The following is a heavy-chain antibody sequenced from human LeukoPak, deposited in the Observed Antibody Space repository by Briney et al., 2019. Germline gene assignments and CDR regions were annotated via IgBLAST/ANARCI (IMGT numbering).Heavy chain of an antibody. D-gene: IGHD3-22*01. Sequence: PSETLSLTCTVSGGSISSNTYYWGWIRQPPGKGLEWIGSIYYSGSTYYNPSLKSRVTISGDTSKNQSSLKLRSVTATDTAVYYCARANYYASSGYYFFDYWGQGTLVTVSS. CDR1: GGSISSNTYY. CDR2: IYYSGST. V-gene: IGHV4-39*01. CDR3: ARANYYASSGYYFFDY. J-gene: IGHJ4*02.